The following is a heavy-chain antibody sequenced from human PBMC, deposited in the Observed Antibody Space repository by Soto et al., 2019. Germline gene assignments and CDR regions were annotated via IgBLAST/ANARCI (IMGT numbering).Heavy chain of an antibody. CDR3: ARVAY. CDR1: GFTFSRVS. Sequence: GGSLRLSCEASGFTFSRVSMNWGRQVPGKGLEWVASTSSGSSDTWYADSVKGRFIISRDNAQNSLFLQMNTLRPEDTAMYYCARVAYWGPGTQVTVSS. V-gene: IGHV3-21*01. J-gene: IGHJ4*02. CDR2: TSSGSSDT.